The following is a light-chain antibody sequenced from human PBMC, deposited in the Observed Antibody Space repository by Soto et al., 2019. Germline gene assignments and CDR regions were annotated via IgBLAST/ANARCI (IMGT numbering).Light chain of an antibody. Sequence: EIVFTQSPGTLALSPGERATLSCRASQSVSSSYLAWYQQKPGQAPRLLIYGASSRATGIPDRFSGSGSGTDFTLTISRLEPEDFAVYYCQQYGSSLGTFGPGTKVDIK. CDR1: QSVSSSY. CDR2: GAS. CDR3: QQYGSSLGT. V-gene: IGKV3-20*01. J-gene: IGKJ3*01.